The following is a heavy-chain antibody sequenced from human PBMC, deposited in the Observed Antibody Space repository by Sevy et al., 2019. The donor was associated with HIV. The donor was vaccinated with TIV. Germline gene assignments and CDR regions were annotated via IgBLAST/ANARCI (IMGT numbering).Heavy chain of an antibody. CDR1: GGSFSGYY. V-gene: IGHV4-34*01. CDR2: INHSAST. CDR3: ARGYLNCSSTSCYLDY. Sequence: SQTLSLTCAVYGGSFSGYYWSWIRQAPGKGLEWIGEINHSASTNYNPSLKCRVTISVDTSKNQFSLKLSSVTAADTAVYYCARGYLNCSSTSCYLDYWGQGTLVTVSS. J-gene: IGHJ4*02. D-gene: IGHD2-2*01.